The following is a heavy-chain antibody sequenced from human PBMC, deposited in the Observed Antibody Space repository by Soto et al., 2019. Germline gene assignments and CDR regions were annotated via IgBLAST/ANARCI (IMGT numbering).Heavy chain of an antibody. V-gene: IGHV4-34*01. D-gene: IGHD2-2*01. CDR1: GGSLSGYY. CDR2: IKHSGSP. CDR3: ATYQGTCSRTNCYGAFDI. Sequence: SETLSLTCAVYGGSLSGYYCSWIRQPPGKXLEWIGEIKHSGSPTYNPSLKSRVTISVDTSKNQFSLKLGSVTAADTAVYYCATYQGTCSRTNCYGAFDIWGQGTMVTVSS. J-gene: IGHJ3*02.